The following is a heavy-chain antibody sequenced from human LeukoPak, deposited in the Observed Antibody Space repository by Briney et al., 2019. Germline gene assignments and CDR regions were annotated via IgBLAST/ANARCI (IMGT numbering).Heavy chain of an antibody. Sequence: GESLKISCQRSGSIFTSYLIGGVRQLPGKGPEWMRTIYPGDFDTRYSPSSQGQVTISADKSISTAYLQWSSLKASDTAMYCCARSEKWYSSGGSRRWVYWGQGTLVTVSS. CDR3: ARSEKWYSSGGSRRWVY. CDR1: GSIFTSYL. V-gene: IGHV5-51*01. D-gene: IGHD6-19*01. CDR2: IYPGDFDT. J-gene: IGHJ4*02.